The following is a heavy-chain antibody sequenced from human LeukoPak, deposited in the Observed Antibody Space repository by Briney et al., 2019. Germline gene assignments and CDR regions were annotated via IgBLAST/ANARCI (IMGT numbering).Heavy chain of an antibody. J-gene: IGHJ4*02. CDR3: ASSRNYYDSSGYYYVGDY. CDR1: GGTFSSYA. CDR2: IIPIFGTA. D-gene: IGHD3-22*01. V-gene: IGHV1-69*01. Sequence: ASVKVSCKASGGTFSSYAISWVRQAPGQGLEWMGGIIPIFGTANYAQKFQGRVTITADESPSTAYMELSSLRSEDTAVYYCASSRNYYDSSGYYYVGDYWGQGTLVTVSS.